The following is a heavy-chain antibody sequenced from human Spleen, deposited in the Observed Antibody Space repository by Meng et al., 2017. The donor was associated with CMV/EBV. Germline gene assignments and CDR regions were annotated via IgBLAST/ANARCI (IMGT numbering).Heavy chain of an antibody. Sequence: GESLKISCAASGFTFSSYAMNWVRQTPGKGLVWVSRIHPDGSSTRYADSVKGRFTISRDNANKTMNLQMNSLRAEDTDVYYCASQAGYAGAFDIWGQGTMVTVSS. V-gene: IGHV3-74*01. CDR2: IHPDGSST. D-gene: IGHD5-18*01. CDR3: ASQAGYAGAFDI. CDR1: GFTFSSYA. J-gene: IGHJ3*02.